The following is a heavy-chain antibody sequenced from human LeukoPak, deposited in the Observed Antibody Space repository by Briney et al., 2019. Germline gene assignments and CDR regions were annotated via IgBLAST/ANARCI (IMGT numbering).Heavy chain of an antibody. J-gene: IGHJ3*02. Sequence: GGPLRLSCAASGFTVSSYEFYWVRQAPGKGLEWVSYISSDGTTIKYADSVKGRFTISRDDAKRSLYLQMNGLRADDMAIYYCGAARQYVGAFDIWGQGTVVTVSS. CDR3: GAARQYVGAFDI. V-gene: IGHV3-48*03. CDR2: ISSDGTTI. CDR1: GFTVSSYE. D-gene: IGHD3-16*01.